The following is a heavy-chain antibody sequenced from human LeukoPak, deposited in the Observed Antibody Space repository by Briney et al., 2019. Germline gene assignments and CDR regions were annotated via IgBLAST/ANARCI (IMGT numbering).Heavy chain of an antibody. Sequence: GGSLRLSCAASGFTFSSYAMSWVRQAPGKGLEWVSAISGSGGSTYYADSVKGRFTISRDNSKNTLYLQMNSLRVEDTAVYYCAKTGGYPNWFGPWGQGTLVTVSS. CDR2: ISGSGGST. CDR3: AKTGGYPNWFGP. D-gene: IGHD2-8*02. CDR1: GFTFSSYA. J-gene: IGHJ5*02. V-gene: IGHV3-23*01.